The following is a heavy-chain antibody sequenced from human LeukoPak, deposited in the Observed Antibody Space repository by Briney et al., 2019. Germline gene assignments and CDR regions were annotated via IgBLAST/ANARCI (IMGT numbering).Heavy chain of an antibody. Sequence: PSETLSLTCTVSGGSISSFYWSWIRQAPGKGLEWIGHTFHNGNSNYNPSLKTRVTLSLDTSKNQFSLKLNSVTAADTAVYYCASTGGYCSGGTCYSMEYFRHWGQGTQVAVSS. CDR2: TFHNGNS. J-gene: IGHJ1*01. CDR1: GGSISSFY. CDR3: ASTGGYCSGGTCYSMEYFRH. V-gene: IGHV4-59*01. D-gene: IGHD2-15*01.